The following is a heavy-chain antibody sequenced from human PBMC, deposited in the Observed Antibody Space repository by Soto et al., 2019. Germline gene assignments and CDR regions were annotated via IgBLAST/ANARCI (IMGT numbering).Heavy chain of an antibody. D-gene: IGHD1-26*01. CDR3: ARRYGGKLDY. Sequence: SETLSLTCTVSGGSISSYYWSWIRQPPGKGLEWIGYIYYSGSTNYNPSLKSRVTISVDTSKNQFSLKLSSVSAADSAVYYCARRYGGKLDYWGHGPLVTVCS. CDR1: GGSISSYY. V-gene: IGHV4-59*08. CDR2: IYYSGST. J-gene: IGHJ4*01.